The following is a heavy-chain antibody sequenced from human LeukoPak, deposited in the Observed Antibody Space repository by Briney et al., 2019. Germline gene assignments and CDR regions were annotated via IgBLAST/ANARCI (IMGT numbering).Heavy chain of an antibody. CDR2: ISAYNGNT. CDR1: GYTFTSYG. CDR3: ARKMVAAGYYYDYYMDV. V-gene: IGHV1-18*01. J-gene: IGHJ6*03. D-gene: IGHD2-15*01. Sequence: ASVKVSCKASGYTFTSYGISWVRQAPGQGLEWMGWISAYNGNTNYAQKLQGRVTMTTDTSTSTAYMELRSLRSDDTAVYYCARKMVAAGYYYDYYMDVWGKGTTVTVSS.